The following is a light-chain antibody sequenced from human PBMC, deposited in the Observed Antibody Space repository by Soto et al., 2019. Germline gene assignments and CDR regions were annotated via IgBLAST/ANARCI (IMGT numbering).Light chain of an antibody. V-gene: IGKV3-15*01. CDR3: QQYNNCPYT. CDR1: QSVSSN. CDR2: GAS. J-gene: IGKJ2*01. Sequence: EIVMTQSQATLSVSPGERAALSCRASQSVSSNFAWYHQKPGQAPRLLIYGASTRATGIPARFSSSGSGTEFILTTSSLQSGDVAVYYCQQYNNCPYTFGQGTKLEIK.